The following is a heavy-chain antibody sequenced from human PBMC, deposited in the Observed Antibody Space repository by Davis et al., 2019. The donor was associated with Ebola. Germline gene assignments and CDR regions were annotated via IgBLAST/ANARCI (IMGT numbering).Heavy chain of an antibody. V-gene: IGHV1-69*04. CDR1: GGTFSSYA. Sequence: SVKVSCKASGGTFSSYAISWVRQAPGQGLEWMGRIIPILGIANYAQKFQGRVTITADESTSKAYMELSSLRSEDTAVYYCARVKNYYGSGSYYNYWFDPWGQGTLVTVSS. CDR2: IIPILGIA. J-gene: IGHJ5*02. CDR3: ARVKNYYGSGSYYNYWFDP. D-gene: IGHD3-10*01.